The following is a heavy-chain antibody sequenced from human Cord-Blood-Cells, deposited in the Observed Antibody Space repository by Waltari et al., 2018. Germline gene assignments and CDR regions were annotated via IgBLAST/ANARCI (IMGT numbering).Heavy chain of an antibody. CDR3: ARGHGANWGLGSWFNP. V-gene: IGHV4-34*01. J-gene: IGHJ5*02. CDR1: GGSFSGYY. D-gene: IGHD7-27*01. Sequence: QVQLQQWGAGLLKPSETLSLTCAVYGGSFSGYYWSWIRQPPGKGLEWIGEINHSGSTTYNPSLRSRVTISVDTSKNQFSLKLSSVTAADTAVYYCARGHGANWGLGSWFNPWGQGTLVTVSS. CDR2: INHSGST.